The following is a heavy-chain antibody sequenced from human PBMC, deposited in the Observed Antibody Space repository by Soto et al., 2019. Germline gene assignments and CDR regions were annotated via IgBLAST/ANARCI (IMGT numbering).Heavy chain of an antibody. Sequence: GASVKVSCKASGYTFTGYYMHWVRQAPGQGLEWMGWINPNSGGPNYAQKFQGRVTMTRDTSISTAYMQLSRMRSDDTAVYYCARGGITMVRGGDENWFDPWGQGTLVTVSS. CDR1: GYTFTGYY. J-gene: IGHJ5*02. D-gene: IGHD3-10*01. CDR2: INPNSGGP. V-gene: IGHV1-2*02. CDR3: ARGGITMVRGGDENWFDP.